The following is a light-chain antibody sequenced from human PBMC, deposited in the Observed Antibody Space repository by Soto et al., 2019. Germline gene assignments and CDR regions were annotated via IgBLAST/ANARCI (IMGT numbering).Light chain of an antibody. V-gene: IGKV3-15*01. CDR1: QSVGSH. Sequence: EIVMTQSPATLSVSPGERATLSCRASQSVGSHLAWYQQKPGQGPRLLIYGETTRATGIPARFSGSGSGTEFTLTISSLQSEDSAVYYCQQYGSSPLTFGGGTKVEIK. CDR3: QQYGSSPLT. CDR2: GET. J-gene: IGKJ4*01.